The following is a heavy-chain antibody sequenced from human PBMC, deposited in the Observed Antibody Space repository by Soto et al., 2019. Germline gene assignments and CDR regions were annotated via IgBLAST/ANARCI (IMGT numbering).Heavy chain of an antibody. J-gene: IGHJ6*02. V-gene: IGHV1-58*01. CDR1: GFTFTSSA. D-gene: IGHD6-6*01. Sequence: ASVKVSCKASGFTFTSSAVQWVRQARGQRLEWIGWIVVGSGNTNYAQKFQERVTITRDMSTSTAYMELSSLRSEDTAVYYCAADPGEDSSSYYYYGMDVWGQGTTVTV. CDR3: AADPGEDSSSYYYYGMDV. CDR2: IVVGSGNT.